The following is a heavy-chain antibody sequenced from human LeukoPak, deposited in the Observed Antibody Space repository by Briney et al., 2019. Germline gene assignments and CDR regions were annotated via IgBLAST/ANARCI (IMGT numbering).Heavy chain of an antibody. D-gene: IGHD4-23*01. CDR3: ARGTSTVVTPNYYYYYCMDV. Sequence: PSETLSLTCTVSGGSISSSHWSWIRQPPGKGLGWIGNIHTSGGTNYSPSLKSRVTISADTSRNQFSLKLSSVTAADTAVYYCARGTSTVVTPNYYYYYCMDVWGKGTTVTVSS. J-gene: IGHJ6*03. CDR1: GGSISSSH. V-gene: IGHV4-4*09. CDR2: IHTSGGT.